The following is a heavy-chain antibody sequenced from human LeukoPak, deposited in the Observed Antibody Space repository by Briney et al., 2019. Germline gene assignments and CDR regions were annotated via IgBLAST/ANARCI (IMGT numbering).Heavy chain of an antibody. CDR3: AREDSGYGLHLDY. CDR1: GFAVIDNY. Sequence: GGSLRLSCAASGFAVIDNYMNWVRQAPGKGLEWVAVIYSGGNTYYADSVAGRFTISRDTATNTVYLQMNSLRADDTTVYYCAREDSGYGLHLDYWGQGTLVTVSS. V-gene: IGHV3-66*01. D-gene: IGHD5-12*01. J-gene: IGHJ4*02. CDR2: IYSGGNT.